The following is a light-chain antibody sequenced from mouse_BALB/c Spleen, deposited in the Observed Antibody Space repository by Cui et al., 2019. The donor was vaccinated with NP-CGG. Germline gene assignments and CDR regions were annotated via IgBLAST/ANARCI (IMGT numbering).Light chain of an antibody. J-gene: IGLJ1*01. Sequence: QAVVTHESALTTSPRETVTLTCRSSTGAVTTSNYANWVQEKPDHLFTGLIGGTKNRAPGVPARFSGSLIGDKAALTITGAQTEDEAIYFCALWYSNHWVFGGGTKLTVL. V-gene: IGLV1*01. CDR3: ALWYSNHWV. CDR2: GTK. CDR1: TGAVTTSNY.